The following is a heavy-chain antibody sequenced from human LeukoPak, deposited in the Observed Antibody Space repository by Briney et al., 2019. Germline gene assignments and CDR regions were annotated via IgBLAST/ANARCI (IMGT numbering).Heavy chain of an antibody. V-gene: IGHV4-59*01. CDR2: IYSSGST. CDR3: ARDPSGTYLDY. Sequence: SETLSLTCTVSGGSISSYYWSWIRQPPGKGLEWIGYIYSSGSTNYNPSLKSRVTISVDTSKNQFSLKLSSVTAADTAVYYCARDPSGTYLDYWGQGTLVTVSS. J-gene: IGHJ4*02. CDR1: GGSISSYY. D-gene: IGHD3-10*01.